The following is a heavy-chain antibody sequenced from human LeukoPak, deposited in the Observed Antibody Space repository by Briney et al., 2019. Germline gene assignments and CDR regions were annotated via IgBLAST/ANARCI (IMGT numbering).Heavy chain of an antibody. CDR1: GFTFSSYS. D-gene: IGHD2-2*01. J-gene: IGHJ4*02. CDR3: ARPFCSSTSCPPDY. CDR2: ISSSSSYI. V-gene: IGHV3-21*01. Sequence: GGSLRLSCAASGFTFSSYSMNWVRQAPGKGLEWVSSISSSSSYIYYADSVKGRFTISRDNAKNSLYLQMNSLRAEDTAVYYCARPFCSSTSCPPDYWGQGTLVTVSS.